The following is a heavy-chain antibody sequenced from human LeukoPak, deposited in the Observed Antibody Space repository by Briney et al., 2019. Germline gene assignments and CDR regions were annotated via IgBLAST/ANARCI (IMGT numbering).Heavy chain of an antibody. CDR1: GGSISSSSYH. Sequence: SETLSLTCSASGGSISSSSYHWVWIRQSPGKGLEWIGSIYYSGIAYYNPSLKSRLTISVDTSKNQFPLKLNSVNAADTAVYYCARCISMVRGVIRPPDYWGQGTLVTVSS. J-gene: IGHJ4*02. CDR2: IYYSGIA. CDR3: ARCISMVRGVIRPPDY. D-gene: IGHD3-10*01. V-gene: IGHV4-39*01.